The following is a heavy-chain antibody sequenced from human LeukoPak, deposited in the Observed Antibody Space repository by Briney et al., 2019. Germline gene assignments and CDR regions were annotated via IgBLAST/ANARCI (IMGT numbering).Heavy chain of an antibody. V-gene: IGHV3-23*01. CDR3: ARASRCSGSSCYSPRNWFDS. CDR1: GFTFNSHA. CDR2: VSGNGDGT. D-gene: IGHD2-15*01. J-gene: IGHJ5*01. Sequence: GGSLRLSCAASGFTFNSHAMTWVRQAPGKGLEWVSTVSGNGDGTYYAESVKGRFTISRDNSKNTLSLQMNSLSADDTAVYYCARASRCSGSSCYSPRNWFDSWGQGAQVTVSS.